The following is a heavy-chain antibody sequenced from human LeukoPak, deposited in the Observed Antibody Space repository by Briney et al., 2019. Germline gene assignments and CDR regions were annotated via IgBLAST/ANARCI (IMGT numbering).Heavy chain of an antibody. J-gene: IGHJ4*02. Sequence: GGSLRLSCAASGFTFSSYAMSWVRQAPGKGLEWVSAISGSGGSTYYADSVKGRFTISRDNSKNTLYLQMNSLSAEDTAVYYCAKRDSGYYYDSSGYYYMYFDYWGQGTLVTVSS. CDR2: ISGSGGST. V-gene: IGHV3-23*01. CDR3: AKRDSGYYYDSSGYYYMYFDY. CDR1: GFTFSSYA. D-gene: IGHD3-22*01.